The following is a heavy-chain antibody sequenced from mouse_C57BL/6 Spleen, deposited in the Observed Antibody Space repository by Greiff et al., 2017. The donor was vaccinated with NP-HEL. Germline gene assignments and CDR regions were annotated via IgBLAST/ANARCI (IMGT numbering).Heavy chain of an antibody. CDR2: ISYDGSN. V-gene: IGHV3-6*01. D-gene: IGHD2-4*01. CDR3: ARLYYDYDGDWAMDY. CDR1: GYSITSGYY. Sequence: EVQLQESGPGLVKPSPSLSLTCSVTGYSITSGYYWNWIRQFPGNKLEWMGYISYDGSNNYNPSLKNRISITRDTSKNQFFLKLKAVTTEDTATYYCARLYYDYDGDWAMDYWGKGTSVTVSS. J-gene: IGHJ4*01.